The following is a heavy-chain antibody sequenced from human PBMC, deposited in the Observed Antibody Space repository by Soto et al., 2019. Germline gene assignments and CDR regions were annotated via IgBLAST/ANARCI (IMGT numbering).Heavy chain of an antibody. D-gene: IGHD6-19*01. Sequence: QVPVVESGGGVVQPGRSLRLSCTPSGFTFSGHAMHWVRQAPGKGLEWVAQIWYDGSNKYYADSVKGRFTISRDNSKNTLYVQMDSLTVEDTAVYYCARDGQSLTPYALDVWGQGTSVTVSS. CDR2: IWYDGSNK. V-gene: IGHV3-33*01. CDR1: GFTFSGHA. CDR3: ARDGQSLTPYALDV. J-gene: IGHJ6*02.